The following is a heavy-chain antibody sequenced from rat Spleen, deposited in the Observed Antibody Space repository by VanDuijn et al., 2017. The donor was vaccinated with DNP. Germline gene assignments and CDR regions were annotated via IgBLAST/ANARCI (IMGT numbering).Heavy chain of an antibody. CDR3: ARDLTDGYSAYYFDY. D-gene: IGHD1-1*01. J-gene: IGHJ2*01. CDR1: GFTFNNYW. Sequence: EVQLVESGGDLVQPGRSLKLSCVASGFTFNNYWMTWIRQVPGKGLEWVASITSSGGSTYYPDSVKGRLTISRDNAKNTLYLQMNSLRSEDTATYYCARDLTDGYSAYYFDYWGQGVMVTVSS. V-gene: IGHV5-31*01. CDR2: ITSSGGST.